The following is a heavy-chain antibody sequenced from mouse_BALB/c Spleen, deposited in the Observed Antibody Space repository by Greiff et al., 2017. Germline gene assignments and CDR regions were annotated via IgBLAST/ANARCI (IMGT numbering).Heavy chain of an antibody. CDR3: TRDGDYYGSSPAWFAY. Sequence: EVKLVESGGGLVKPGGSLKLSCAASGFTFSSYTMSWVRQTPEKRLEWVATISSGGSYTYYPDSGKGRFTISRDNAKNTLYLQMSSLKSEDTAMYYCTRDGDYYGSSPAWFAYWGQGTLVTVSA. CDR1: GFTFSSYT. D-gene: IGHD1-1*01. J-gene: IGHJ3*01. V-gene: IGHV5-6-4*01. CDR2: ISSGGSYT.